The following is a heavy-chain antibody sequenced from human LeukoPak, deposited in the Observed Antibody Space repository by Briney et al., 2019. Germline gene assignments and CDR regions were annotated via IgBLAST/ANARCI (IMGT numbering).Heavy chain of an antibody. CDR1: GDSISSSSYY. CDR3: ARDHYDSSGYYYFDY. J-gene: IGHJ4*02. CDR2: IYYSGST. Sequence: PSETLSLTCTVSGDSISSSSYYWGWIRQPPGKGLECIASIYYSGSTYYNPSLKSRVTISVDTSKNQFSLKLSSVTAADTAVYYCARDHYDSSGYYYFDYWGQGTLVTVSS. V-gene: IGHV4-39*02. D-gene: IGHD3-22*01.